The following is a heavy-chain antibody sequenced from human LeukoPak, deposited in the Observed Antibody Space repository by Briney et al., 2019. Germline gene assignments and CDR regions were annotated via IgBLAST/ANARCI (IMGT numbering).Heavy chain of an antibody. J-gene: IGHJ6*02. CDR2: IKQDGSEK. CDR1: GGSFSGYY. V-gene: IGHV3-7*01. CDR3: ARTGETSVVVPAAILYYYYGMDV. D-gene: IGHD2-2*02. Sequence: PSETLSLTCAVYGGSFSGYYWSWIRQPPGKGLEWVANIKQDGSEKYYVDSVKGRFTISRDNAKNSLYLQMNSLRAEDTAVYYCARTGETSVVVPAAILYYYYGMDVWGQGTTVTVSS.